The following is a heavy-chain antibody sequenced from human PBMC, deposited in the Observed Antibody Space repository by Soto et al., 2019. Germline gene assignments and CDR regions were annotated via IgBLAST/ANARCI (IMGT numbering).Heavy chain of an antibody. J-gene: IGHJ4*02. CDR2: IYYSGST. Sequence: SETLSLTCTVSGGSISSSSYYWGWIRQPPGKGLEWIGSIYYSGSTYYNPSLKSRVTISVDTSKNQFSLKLSSVTAADTAVYYCARHAGYDSSGYPFDYWGQGTLVTVSS. D-gene: IGHD3-22*01. CDR1: GGSISSSSYY. CDR3: ARHAGYDSSGYPFDY. V-gene: IGHV4-39*01.